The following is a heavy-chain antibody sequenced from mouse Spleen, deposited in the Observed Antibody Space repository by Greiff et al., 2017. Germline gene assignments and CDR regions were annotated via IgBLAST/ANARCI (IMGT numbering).Heavy chain of an antibody. Sequence: EVKLVESEGGLVQPGSSMKLSCTASGFTFSDYYMAWVRQVPEKGLEWVANINYDGSSTYYLDSLKSRFIISRDNAKNILYLQMSSLKSEDTATYYCARAPSSRWYFDVWGAGTTVTVSS. CDR3: ARAPSSRWYFDV. V-gene: IGHV5-16*01. J-gene: IGHJ1*01. CDR2: INYDGSST. CDR1: GFTFSDYY.